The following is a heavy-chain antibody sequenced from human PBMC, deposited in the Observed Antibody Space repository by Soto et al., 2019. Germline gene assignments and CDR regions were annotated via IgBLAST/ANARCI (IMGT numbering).Heavy chain of an antibody. CDR2: IYYSGST. D-gene: IGHD3-22*01. Sequence: SETLSLTCTVSGGSISSYYWSWIRQPPGKGLEWIGYIYYSGSTNYNPSLKSRVTISVDTSKNQFSLKLSSVTAADTAVYYCTRKIEYYYDSSGYYYAFDIWGQGTMVTVSS. V-gene: IGHV4-59*01. CDR1: GGSISSYY. CDR3: TRKIEYYYDSSGYYYAFDI. J-gene: IGHJ3*02.